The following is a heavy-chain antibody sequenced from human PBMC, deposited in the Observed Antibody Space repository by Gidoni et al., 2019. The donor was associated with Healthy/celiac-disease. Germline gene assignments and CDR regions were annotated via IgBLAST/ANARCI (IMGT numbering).Heavy chain of an antibody. V-gene: IGHV3-23*01. CDR3: AKDRGRRFGELLSGYFDY. Sequence: EVPLLESGGGLVQPGGSLRLSCAASGFTFSLYARSWVRQAPGKGLEWVSAISGSGGSTYYADTVKGRFTISRDNSKNTLYLQMNSLRAEDTAVYYCAKDRGRRFGELLSGYFDYWGQGTLVTVSS. J-gene: IGHJ4*02. CDR2: ISGSGGST. CDR1: GFTFSLYA. D-gene: IGHD3-10*01.